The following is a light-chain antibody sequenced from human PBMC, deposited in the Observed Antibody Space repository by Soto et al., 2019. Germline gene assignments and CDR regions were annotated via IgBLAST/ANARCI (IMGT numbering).Light chain of an antibody. V-gene: IGLV2-8*01. Sequence: ALTQPPSASGSPGQSVTISCSGTSSDVGGYNYVSWYQQHPGKAPKLIIYEVSKRPSGVPDRFSGSKSGNTASLTVSGLQAEDEADYYCSSYAGSNNLGFGGGTKLTVL. CDR2: EVS. J-gene: IGLJ2*01. CDR1: SSDVGGYNY. CDR3: SSYAGSNNLG.